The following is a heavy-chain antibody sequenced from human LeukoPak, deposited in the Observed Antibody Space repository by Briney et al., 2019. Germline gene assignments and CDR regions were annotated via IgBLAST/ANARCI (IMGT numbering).Heavy chain of an antibody. Sequence: PSETLSLTCAVYGGSFNGHHWTWIRQAPGKGLEWIGEIKHSGSTNYNPSLKSRVTISVDTSKNQFSLKLSSVTAADTAVYYCARTPITIFGVVDYYYYMDVWGKGTTVTVSS. V-gene: IGHV4-34*01. CDR2: IKHSGST. D-gene: IGHD3-3*01. CDR3: ARTPITIFGVVDYYYYMDV. CDR1: GGSFNGHH. J-gene: IGHJ6*03.